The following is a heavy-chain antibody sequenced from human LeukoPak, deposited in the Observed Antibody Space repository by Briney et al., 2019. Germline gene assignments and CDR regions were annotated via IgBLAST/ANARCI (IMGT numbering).Heavy chain of an antibody. CDR2: IHPRSGDT. D-gene: IGHD3-10*01. CDR3: ARDGEYGTGSYYRGSFDY. V-gene: IGHV1-2*02. Sequence: ASVKVSCKASGYSFTAFYIHWVRQAPGQGLEWMGWIHPRSGDTRYAQKFQGGVTMARDTSISTVYMDLSSLGSDDRAVYYCARDGEYGTGSYYRGSFDYWGQGILVTVSS. J-gene: IGHJ4*02. CDR1: GYSFTAFY.